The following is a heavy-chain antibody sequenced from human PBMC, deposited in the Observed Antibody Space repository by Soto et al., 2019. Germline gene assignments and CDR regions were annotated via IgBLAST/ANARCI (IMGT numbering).Heavy chain of an antibody. CDR1: GGTFSSYT. CDR2: IIPILGIA. D-gene: IGHD6-13*01. V-gene: IGHV1-69*08. CDR3: ARDGSSWYDYYYGMDV. J-gene: IGHJ6*02. Sequence: QVQLVQSGAEVKKPGSSVKVSCKASGGTFSSYTISWVRQAPGQGLEWMGRIIPILGIANYAQKFQGRVTITADKSTGTAYMELSSLRSEDTAVYYCARDGSSWYDYYYGMDVWGQGTTVTVSS.